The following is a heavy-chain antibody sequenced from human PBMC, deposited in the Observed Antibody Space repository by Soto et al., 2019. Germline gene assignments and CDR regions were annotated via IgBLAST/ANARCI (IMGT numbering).Heavy chain of an antibody. J-gene: IGHJ5*02. D-gene: IGHD3-10*01. V-gene: IGHV1-69*06. CDR3: AKEGFGDSGWFDP. CDR1: GGTFNSYT. CDR2: IIPLFGTA. Sequence: QVQLVQSGAEVKKPGSSVKVSCKASGGTFNSYTIGWVRQAPGQGLEWMGGIIPLFGTANYAQKFQGIVTIFADKSTSTAYMELSSLRAEDTAVYYCAKEGFGDSGWFDPWGQGTLVTVSS.